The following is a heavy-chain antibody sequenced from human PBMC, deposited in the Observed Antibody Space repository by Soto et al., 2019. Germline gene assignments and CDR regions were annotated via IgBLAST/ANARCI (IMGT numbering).Heavy chain of an antibody. CDR1: GFSFSTYW. D-gene: IGHD2-21*01. V-gene: IGHV3-7*03. CDR3: ARDPLRYCGGDPCYVGFDY. Sequence: GGSLRLSCAASGFSFSTYWMSWGRQAPGKGLEWVASIKQDGSDKYYVDSVKGRFTISRDNAKNSLYLQMNSLRVEDTAVYYYARDPLRYCGGDPCYVGFDYWGQGIPVTVSS. J-gene: IGHJ4*02. CDR2: IKQDGSDK.